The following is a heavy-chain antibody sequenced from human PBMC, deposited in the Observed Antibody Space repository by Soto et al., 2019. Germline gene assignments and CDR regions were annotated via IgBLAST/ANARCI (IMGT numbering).Heavy chain of an antibody. J-gene: IGHJ6*02. Sequence: ASVKVSCKASGYTFTSYGISWVRQAPGQGLEWMGWISAYNGNTNYAQKLQGRVTMTTDTSTSTAYMELRSLSSDDTAVYYCASDVYLYGDYLNYYGMDVWGQGTTVTVSS. D-gene: IGHD4-17*01. CDR1: GYTFTSYG. CDR2: ISAYNGNT. V-gene: IGHV1-18*01. CDR3: ASDVYLYGDYLNYYGMDV.